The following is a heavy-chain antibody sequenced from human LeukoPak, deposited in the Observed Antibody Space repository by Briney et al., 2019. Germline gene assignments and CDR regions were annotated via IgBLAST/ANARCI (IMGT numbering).Heavy chain of an antibody. J-gene: IGHJ5*02. CDR3: ARAWPVAGAGFLKDNWFDP. CDR2: IYYTGST. V-gene: IGHV4-39*01. Sequence: SETLSLTCTVSGGSISTSYYWGWIRQPPGKGLEWIGTIYYTGSTSYNPSLKSRVTISVDTSKNQFSLKLSSVTAADTAVYRCARAWPVAGAGFLKDNWFDPWGQGTLVTVSA. CDR1: GGSISTSYY. D-gene: IGHD6-19*01.